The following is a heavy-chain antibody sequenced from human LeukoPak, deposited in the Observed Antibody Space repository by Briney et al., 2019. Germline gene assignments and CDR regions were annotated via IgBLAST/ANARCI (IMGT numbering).Heavy chain of an antibody. D-gene: IGHD1-14*01. CDR1: VYTFTGYY. J-gene: IGHJ3*02. V-gene: IGHV1-2*02. CDR3: ARNGKNDAFDI. Sequence: ASVKVSCKASVYTFTGYYMHWVRQAPGQGLEWMGWINPNSGGTNYSQKFQGRVTMTRDTSSSTAYMELSRLRSDDTAVYYCARNGKNDAFDIWGQGTMVTVHS. CDR2: INPNSGGT.